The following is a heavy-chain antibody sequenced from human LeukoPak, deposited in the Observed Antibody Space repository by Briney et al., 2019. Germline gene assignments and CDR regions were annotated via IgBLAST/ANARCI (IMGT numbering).Heavy chain of an antibody. D-gene: IGHD4-23*01. Sequence: SQTLSLTCTVSGGSLSSGGYYWSWIRQHPGKGLEWIGYIYYSGSTYYNPSLKSRVTISVDTSKNQFSLKLSSVTAADTAVYYCARVAVVTPLIDAFDIWGQGTMVTVSS. CDR3: ARVAVVTPLIDAFDI. CDR2: IYYSGST. V-gene: IGHV4-31*03. J-gene: IGHJ3*02. CDR1: GGSLSSGGYY.